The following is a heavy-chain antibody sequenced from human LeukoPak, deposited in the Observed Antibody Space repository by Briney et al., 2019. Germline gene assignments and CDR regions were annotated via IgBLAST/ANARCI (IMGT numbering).Heavy chain of an antibody. CDR1: GFTFSSYA. CDR3: ARDRQNYYDSSGYHYENLFDP. D-gene: IGHD3-22*01. CDR2: ISGSGGST. V-gene: IGHV3-23*01. J-gene: IGHJ5*02. Sequence: PGGSLRLSCAASGFTFSSYAMSWVRQAPGKGLEWVSAISGSGGSTYYADSVKGRFTISRDNSKNTLYLQMNSLRAEDTAVYYCARDRQNYYDSSGYHYENLFDPWGQGTLVTVSS.